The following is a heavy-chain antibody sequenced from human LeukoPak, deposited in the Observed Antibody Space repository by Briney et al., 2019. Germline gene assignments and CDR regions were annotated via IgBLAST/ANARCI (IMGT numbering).Heavy chain of an antibody. CDR2: IYNGGII. D-gene: IGHD3-10*01. CDR1: GGSFSGYY. Sequence: SETLSLTCAVYGGSFSGYYWSWIRQPPGKGLEWIGRIYNGGIITYNPSLKSRVTMSIDTSNNQFSLRLRFVTAADTAVYYCARDSGTTGEVKFDPWGQGTPVTVSS. J-gene: IGHJ5*02. CDR3: ARDSGTTGEVKFDP. V-gene: IGHV4-4*07.